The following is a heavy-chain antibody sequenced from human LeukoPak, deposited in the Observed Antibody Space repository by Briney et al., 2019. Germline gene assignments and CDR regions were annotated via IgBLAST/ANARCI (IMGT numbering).Heavy chain of an antibody. Sequence: GGSLRLSCAASGLTVSSNHMGWVRQAPGKGLVWVSRINSDGSSTSYADSVKGRFTISRDNAKNTLYLQMNSLRAEDTAVYYCARDLAAGTFDYWGQGTLVTVSS. CDR1: GLTVSSNH. J-gene: IGHJ4*02. CDR3: ARDLAAGTFDY. D-gene: IGHD6-13*01. V-gene: IGHV3-74*01. CDR2: INSDGSST.